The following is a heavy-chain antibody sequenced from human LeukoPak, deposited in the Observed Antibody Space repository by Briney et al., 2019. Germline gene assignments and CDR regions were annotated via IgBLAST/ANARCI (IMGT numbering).Heavy chain of an antibody. CDR3: ARGRNLYCSGGSCYSWFPDY. Sequence: ASVKVSCKASGYTFSSHGISWVRQAPGQGLEWMGWINPNSGGTNYAQKFQGWVTMTRDTSISTAYMELSSLRSEDTAVYYCARGRNLYCSGGSCYSWFPDYWGQGTLVTVSS. D-gene: IGHD2-15*01. CDR1: GYTFSSHG. CDR2: INPNSGGT. J-gene: IGHJ4*02. V-gene: IGHV1-2*04.